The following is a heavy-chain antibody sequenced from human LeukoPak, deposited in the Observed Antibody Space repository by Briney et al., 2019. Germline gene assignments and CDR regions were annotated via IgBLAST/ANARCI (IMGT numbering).Heavy chain of an antibody. CDR1: GGSISSSSYY. Sequence: PSETLSLTCTVSGGSISSSSYYWGWIRQPPGKGLEWIGEIYHSGSTNYNPSLKSRVTISVDKSKNQFSLKLSSVSAADTAVYYCARVVGASYGMDVWGQGTTVTVSS. V-gene: IGHV4-39*07. J-gene: IGHJ6*02. CDR2: IYHSGST. D-gene: IGHD1-26*01. CDR3: ARVVGASYGMDV.